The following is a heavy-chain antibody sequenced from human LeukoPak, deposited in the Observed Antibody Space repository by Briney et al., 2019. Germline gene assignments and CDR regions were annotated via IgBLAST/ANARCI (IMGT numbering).Heavy chain of an antibody. CDR2: IHTNGNT. CDR1: GLTVSSNY. D-gene: IGHD4-17*01. Sequence: GGSLRLSCAASGLTVSSNYMTWVRQAPGKGLEWVSIIHTNGNTYYADSVKGRFTISRDNSKNTLYLQMNSLRAEDTAVYYCAKGEDYGDFYPHYWGQGTLVTVSS. CDR3: AKGEDYGDFYPHY. J-gene: IGHJ4*02. V-gene: IGHV3-53*01.